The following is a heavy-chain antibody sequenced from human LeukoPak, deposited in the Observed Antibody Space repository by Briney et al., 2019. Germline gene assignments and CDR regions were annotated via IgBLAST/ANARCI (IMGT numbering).Heavy chain of an antibody. CDR1: GFTFSTYG. CDR3: AKVGEDIGVEPATYYYYYMDV. Sequence: AGSLRLSCAASGFTFSTYGMHWVRQAPGKGLEWVAFIRYDGTNKYYADSVKGRFSISRDNSKNTLYLQMNSLRAEDTAVYYCAKVGEDIGVEPATYYYYYMDVWGKGTTVTISS. V-gene: IGHV3-30*02. J-gene: IGHJ6*03. D-gene: IGHD2-2*01. CDR2: IRYDGTNK.